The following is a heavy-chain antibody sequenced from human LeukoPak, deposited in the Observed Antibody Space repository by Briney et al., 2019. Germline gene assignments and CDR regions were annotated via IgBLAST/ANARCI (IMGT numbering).Heavy chain of an antibody. J-gene: IGHJ4*02. V-gene: IGHV4-30-4*07. CDR1: GGSISSGGYS. CDR3: ARVRAMIARYFDY. D-gene: IGHD3-22*01. Sequence: SQTLSLTCDVSGGSISSGGYSWSWIRQPPGKGLEWIGYIYDSGITYYHPSLKSRVTISVDTPKNQFPLKLISVTAADTAVYYCARVRAMIARYFDYWGQGTLVTVSS. CDR2: IYDSGIT.